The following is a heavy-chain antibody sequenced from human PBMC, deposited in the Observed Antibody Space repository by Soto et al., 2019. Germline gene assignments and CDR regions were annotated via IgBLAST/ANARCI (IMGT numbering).Heavy chain of an antibody. CDR1: GGSISSYY. D-gene: IGHD2-2*01. J-gene: IGHJ6*02. CDR3: ARTSGIRDYYGMDV. CDR2: IYYSGST. Sequence: PSETLSLTCTVSGGSISSYYWSWIRQPPGKGLEWIGYIYYSGSTNYNPSLKSRVTISVDTSKNQFSLKLSSVTAADTAVYYCARTSGIRDYYGMDVWGQGTTVTVSS. V-gene: IGHV4-59*01.